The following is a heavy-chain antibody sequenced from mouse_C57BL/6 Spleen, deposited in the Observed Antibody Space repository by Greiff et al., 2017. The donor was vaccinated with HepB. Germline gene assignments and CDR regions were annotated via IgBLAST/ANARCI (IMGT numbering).Heavy chain of an antibody. CDR2: IDPSDSET. CDR3: AREARQLRLRLYAMDY. CDR1: GYTFTSYW. V-gene: IGHV1-52*01. Sequence: QVQLKQPGAELVRPGSSVKLSCKASGYTFTSYWMHWVKQRPIQGLEWIGNIDPSDSETHYNQKFKDKATLTVDKSSSTAYMQLSSLTSEDSAVYYCAREARQLRLRLYAMDYWGQGTSVTVSS. D-gene: IGHD3-2*02. J-gene: IGHJ4*01.